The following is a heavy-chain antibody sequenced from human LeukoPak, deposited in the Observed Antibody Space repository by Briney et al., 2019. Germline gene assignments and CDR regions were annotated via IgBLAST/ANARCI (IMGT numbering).Heavy chain of an antibody. CDR1: GGSISSGDYY. V-gene: IGHV4-39*07. CDR3: ARGSSFGLGYCSGGSCYYNPLGYMDV. CDR2: INHSGST. J-gene: IGHJ6*03. D-gene: IGHD2-15*01. Sequence: PSETLSLTCTVSGGSISSGDYYWSWIRQPPGKGLEWIGEINHSGSTNYNPSLKSRVTISVDTSKNQFSLKLSSVTAADTAVYYCARGSSFGLGYCSGGSCYYNPLGYMDVWGKGTTVTVSS.